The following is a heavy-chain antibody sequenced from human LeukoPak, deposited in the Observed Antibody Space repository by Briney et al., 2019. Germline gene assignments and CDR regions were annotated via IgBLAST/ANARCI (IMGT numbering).Heavy chain of an antibody. D-gene: IGHD6-19*01. CDR2: LYYSGST. Sequence: KPSATLSLTCTVSGGSISGYFWSWIRQPPGKGLELIGYLYYSGSTNYNPSLKSRVTVSVDTSKDQFSLRLSSVTAADTAVYYCARLLAVAGGDAFDIWGQGKMVTVS. V-gene: IGHV4-59*08. CDR3: ARLLAVAGGDAFDI. J-gene: IGHJ3*02. CDR1: GGSISGYF.